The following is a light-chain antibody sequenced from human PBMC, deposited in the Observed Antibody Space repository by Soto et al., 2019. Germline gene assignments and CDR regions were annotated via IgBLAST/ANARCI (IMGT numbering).Light chain of an antibody. CDR3: QQYNVYPWT. CDR2: RAS. CDR1: QSIGSW. Sequence: DIQMTQSPSTLSASVGDRVTITCRASQSIGSWLAWYQQKPGKAPKLLIYRASSLESEVPSRFSGSESGTEFTLIINSRPPDDFATYYCQQYNVYPWTFGQGTKVEIK. J-gene: IGKJ1*01. V-gene: IGKV1-5*03.